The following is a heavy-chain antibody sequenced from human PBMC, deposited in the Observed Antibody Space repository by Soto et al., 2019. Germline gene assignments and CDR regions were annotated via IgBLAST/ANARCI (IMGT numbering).Heavy chain of an antibody. CDR2: ISGSGGST. V-gene: IGHV3-23*01. J-gene: IGHJ4*02. D-gene: IGHD3-22*01. CDR1: GFTFSSYA. CDR3: AKDLKGITMIVVVTAFDY. Sequence: PGGSLRLSCAASGFTFSSYAMSWVRQAPGKGLEWVSAISGSGGSTYYADSVKGRFTISRDNSKNTLYLQMNSLRAEDTAVYYCAKDLKGITMIVVVTAFDYWGQGTLVTVSS.